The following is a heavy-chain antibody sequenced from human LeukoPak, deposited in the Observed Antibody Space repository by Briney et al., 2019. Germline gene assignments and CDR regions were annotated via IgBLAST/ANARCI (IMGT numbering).Heavy chain of an antibody. CDR2: ICYSGST. Sequence: PSETLSLTCTVSGGSISSSSYYWGWIRQPPGKGLEWIGSICYSGSTYYNPSLKSRVTISVDTSKNQFSLKLSSVTAADTAVYYCASSDSSGYFDYWGQGTLVTVSS. V-gene: IGHV4-39*01. D-gene: IGHD3-22*01. J-gene: IGHJ4*02. CDR3: ASSDSSGYFDY. CDR1: GGSISSSSYY.